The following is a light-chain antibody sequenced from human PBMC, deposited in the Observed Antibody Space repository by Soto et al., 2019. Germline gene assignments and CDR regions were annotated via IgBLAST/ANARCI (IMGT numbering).Light chain of an antibody. CDR1: QGVSSY. Sequence: EIVLTQSPATLSLSPGERAPLSCRASQGVSSYLAWYQQKPGQAPRLLIYDASNRATGIPARFSGSGPGTDFTLTISSLEPEDFAVYYCQQRSNWHGITFGQGTRLEIK. J-gene: IGKJ5*01. CDR2: DAS. CDR3: QQRSNWHGIT. V-gene: IGKV3D-11*01.